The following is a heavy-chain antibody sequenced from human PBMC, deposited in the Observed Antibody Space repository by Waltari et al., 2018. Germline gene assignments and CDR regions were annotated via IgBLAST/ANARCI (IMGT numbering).Heavy chain of an antibody. Sequence: QVQLVQSGAEVKKPGSSVKVSCKASGGTFSRYANSWEGQAPGQGLEWKGGMIPIFVTENYAQKFQGRVTITADKSTSTAYMELSSLRSEDTAVYYCARTTGTTRDRLYYIDFWGKGTTVTVSS. V-gene: IGHV1-69*14. CDR3: ARTTGTTRDRLYYIDF. CDR2: MIPIFVTE. D-gene: IGHD1-7*01. J-gene: IGHJ6*03. CDR1: GGTFSRYA.